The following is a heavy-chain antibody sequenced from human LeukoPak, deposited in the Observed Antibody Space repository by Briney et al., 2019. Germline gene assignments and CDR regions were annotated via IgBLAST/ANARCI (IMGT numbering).Heavy chain of an antibody. V-gene: IGHV4-39*07. CDR3: ARDIGYGSGMDV. Sequence: SETLSLTCTVSGGSISGSPYYWGWIRQPPGKGLEWIGNIHYSGSTYYNPSLKSRVTISVDTSKNQFSLKLSSVTAADTAVYYCARDIGYGSGMDVWGKGTTVTVSS. D-gene: IGHD1-1*01. CDR1: GGSISGSPYY. J-gene: IGHJ6*03. CDR2: IHYSGST.